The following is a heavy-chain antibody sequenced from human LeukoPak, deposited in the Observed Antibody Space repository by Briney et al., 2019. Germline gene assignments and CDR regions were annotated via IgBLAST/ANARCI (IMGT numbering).Heavy chain of an antibody. J-gene: IGHJ4*02. D-gene: IGHD5-12*01. CDR2: ISGSGGST. CDR3: AGEEDSGYDYDY. V-gene: IGHV3-23*01. Sequence: GGSLRLSCAASGFTFSSYAMSWVRQAPGKGLEWVSAISGSGGSTYYADPVKGRFTISRDNSKNTLYLQMNSLRAEDTAVYYCAGEEDSGYDYDYWGQGTLVTVSS. CDR1: GFTFSSYA.